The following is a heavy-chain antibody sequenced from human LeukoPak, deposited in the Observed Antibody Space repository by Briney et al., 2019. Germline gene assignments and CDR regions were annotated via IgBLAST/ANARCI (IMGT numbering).Heavy chain of an antibody. Sequence: GGSLTLSCAASGFTFSNARMRCLRHAPGKGLEWVSQIKSKRDEEKTDYAAPVRGRLTISKDHPKNTLYLQMDSLKTEDTAVYYCTTDHSDNRCYCGAFDIWGEGTTVSDSS. CDR2: IKSKRDEEKT. CDR1: GFTFSNAR. CDR3: TTDHSDNRCYCGAFDI. J-gene: IGHJ3*02. D-gene: IGHD2-2*01. V-gene: IGHV3-15*01.